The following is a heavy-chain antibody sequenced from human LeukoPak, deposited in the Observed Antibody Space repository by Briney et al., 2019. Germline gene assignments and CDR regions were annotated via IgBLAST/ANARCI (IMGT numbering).Heavy chain of an antibody. D-gene: IGHD6-19*01. CDR3: AKGGGSSGRSYYFDY. CDR1: GFNFGNYG. J-gene: IGHJ4*02. CDR2: IRASGRTT. Sequence: GGTLRLSCAASGFNFGNYGMNWVRQAPGKGLEWVSGIRASGRTTDYADSVKGRFTISRDTSKNTVNLQMNSLRAEDTALYYCAKGGGSSGRSYYFDYWGQGSLVTVSS. V-gene: IGHV3-23*01.